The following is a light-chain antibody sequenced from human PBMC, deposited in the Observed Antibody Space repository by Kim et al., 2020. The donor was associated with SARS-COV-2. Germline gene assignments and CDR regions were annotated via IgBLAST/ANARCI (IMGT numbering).Light chain of an antibody. V-gene: IGLV3-1*01. CDR3: QAWDNSTAG. Sequence: SYELTQPPSVSVSPGQTASITCSGDKLGDKYACWYQQKPGQSPVLVIYQDSKRPSGIPERFSGSNSGNTATLTISGTQAMDEADYYCQAWDNSTAGFGGG. J-gene: IGLJ2*01. CDR1: KLGDKY. CDR2: QDS.